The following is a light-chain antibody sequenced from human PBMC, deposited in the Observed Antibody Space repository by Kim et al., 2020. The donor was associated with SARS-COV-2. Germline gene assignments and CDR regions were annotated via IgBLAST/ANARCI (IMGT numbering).Light chain of an antibody. J-gene: IGLJ3*02. CDR3: QSYDSSNPWV. Sequence: KTVTISCTGSSGRIASNYVQWYQQRPGSAPTTVIYEDNQRPSGVPDRFSGSIDSSSNSASLTISGLKTEVEADYYCQSYDSSNPWVFGGGTQLTVL. V-gene: IGLV6-57*02. CDR1: SGRIASNY. CDR2: EDN.